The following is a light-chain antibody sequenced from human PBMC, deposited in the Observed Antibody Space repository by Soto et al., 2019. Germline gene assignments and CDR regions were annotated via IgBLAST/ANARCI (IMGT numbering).Light chain of an antibody. CDR2: DVS. Sequence: QSVLIQPRSVSGSPGQSVTISCTGTSNDVGGYNFVSWYQQHPGKAPKLMIYDVSKRPSGVPDRFSGSKSGNTASLTISGLQAEDEADHYCCSYAGSHYVFGPGTKLTVL. J-gene: IGLJ1*01. CDR3: CSYAGSHYV. CDR1: SNDVGGYNF. V-gene: IGLV2-11*01.